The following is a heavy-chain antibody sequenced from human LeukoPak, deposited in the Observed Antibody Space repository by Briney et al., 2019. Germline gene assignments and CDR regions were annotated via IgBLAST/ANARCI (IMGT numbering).Heavy chain of an antibody. D-gene: IGHD3-9*01. J-gene: IGHJ4*02. CDR2: IYHSGST. Sequence: SETLSLTCAVSGGSISSCGYSWSWIRQPPGKGLEWIGYIYHSGSTYYNPSLKSRVTISVDRSKNQFSLKLSSVTAADTAVYYCARGYYDILTGYNPLDYWGQGTLVTVSS. V-gene: IGHV4-30-2*01. CDR1: GGSISSCGYS. CDR3: ARGYYDILTGYNPLDY.